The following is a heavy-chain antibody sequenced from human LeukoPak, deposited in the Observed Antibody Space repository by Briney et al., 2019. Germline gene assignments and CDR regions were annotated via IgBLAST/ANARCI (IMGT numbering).Heavy chain of an antibody. CDR2: ISYDGSNK. Sequence: GGSLRLSCAASGYTFSSYAMHWVRQAPGKGLEWVAVISYDGSNKYYADSVKGRFTISRDNFKNALYLQMNSLRVEDTAVYYCAIDPNWGTHSWGQGVLVTVSS. D-gene: IGHD7-27*01. J-gene: IGHJ4*02. CDR3: AIDPNWGTHS. V-gene: IGHV3-30-3*01. CDR1: GYTFSSYA.